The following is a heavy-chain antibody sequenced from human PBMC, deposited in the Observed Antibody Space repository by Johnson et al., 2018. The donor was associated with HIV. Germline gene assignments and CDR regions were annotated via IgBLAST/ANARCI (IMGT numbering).Heavy chain of an antibody. CDR1: GFTFSSYA. CDR2: ISYDGSNK. V-gene: IGHV3-30-3*01. Sequence: QVQLVESGGGVVQPGRSLRLSCAASGFTFSSYAMHWVRQAPGKGLEWVAVISYDGSNKYYAESVKGRFTISRDNAKNSLYLQMNSLRAEDTAVYYCARERQAVVAFDIWGQGTMVTVSS. J-gene: IGHJ3*02. D-gene: IGHD2-21*01. CDR3: ARERQAVVAFDI.